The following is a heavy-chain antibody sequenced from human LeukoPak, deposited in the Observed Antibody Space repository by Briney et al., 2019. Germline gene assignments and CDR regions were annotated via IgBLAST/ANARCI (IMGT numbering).Heavy chain of an antibody. CDR1: GGSISSGSHY. CDR3: ARGYPGYYGSGSYYLPNYYYYYYMDV. D-gene: IGHD3-10*01. Sequence: PSETLSLTCTVSGGSISSGSHYWSWIRQPAGKGLEWIGRIYTSGSTNYNPSLKSRVTISVDTSKNQFSLKLSSVTAADTAVYYCARGYPGYYGSGSYYLPNYYYYYYMDVWGKGTTVTISS. CDR2: IYTSGST. V-gene: IGHV4-61*02. J-gene: IGHJ6*03.